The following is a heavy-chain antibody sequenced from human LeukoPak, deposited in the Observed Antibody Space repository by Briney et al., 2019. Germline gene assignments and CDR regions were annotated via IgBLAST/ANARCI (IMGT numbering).Heavy chain of an antibody. J-gene: IGHJ5*02. CDR2: ISSDGSST. CDR1: GFTFSSYW. Sequence: QPGGSLRLSCAASGFTFSSYWMHWVRQAPGKGLVWVSRISSDGSSTSYVDSVKGRFTISRDNAKNTLYLQMNSLRAEDTAVYYCARATHYYLWGRGTLVTVSS. V-gene: IGHV3-74*01. D-gene: IGHD3-10*01. CDR3: ARATHYYL.